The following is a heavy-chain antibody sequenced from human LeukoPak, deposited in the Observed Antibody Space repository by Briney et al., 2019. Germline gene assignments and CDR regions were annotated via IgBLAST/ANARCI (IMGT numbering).Heavy chain of an antibody. CDR2: IYYTGTS. J-gene: IGHJ5*02. Sequence: PSETLSLTCTVSGGSVSGGSYYWGWIRQPPGKGLEWIGTIYYTGTSYQNPSLKSRVTISVDTSKNQLSLKLSSVTAADTAVYYCARHGGELSGFDPWGQGTLVTVSS. V-gene: IGHV4-39*01. D-gene: IGHD1-26*01. CDR1: GGSVSGGSYY. CDR3: ARHGGELSGFDP.